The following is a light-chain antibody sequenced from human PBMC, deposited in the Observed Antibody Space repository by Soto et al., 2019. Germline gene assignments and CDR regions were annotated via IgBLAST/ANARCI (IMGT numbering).Light chain of an antibody. CDR2: EVS. J-gene: IGLJ2*01. CDR1: SSDVGGYNY. V-gene: IGLV2-14*01. CDR3: SSYTSSTTFYVV. Sequence: QSVLTQPASVSGSPGQSITISCTGTSSDVGGYNYVSWYQQHPGKAPQLMIYEVSNRPSGVSNRFSGSKSGNTASLTISGLQAEDEADYYCSSYTSSTTFYVVFGGGTQLTVL.